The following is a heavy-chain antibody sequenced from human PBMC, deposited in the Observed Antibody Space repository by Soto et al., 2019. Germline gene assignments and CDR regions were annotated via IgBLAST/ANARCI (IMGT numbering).Heavy chain of an antibody. CDR2: ISAYNGNT. V-gene: IGHV1-18*01. D-gene: IGHD2-2*01. CDR1: GYTFTSYG. CDR3: ARDSPTGIVVVPAAMGYYYYGMDV. J-gene: IGHJ6*02. Sequence: ASVKVSCKASGYTFTSYGISWVRQAPGQGLEWMGWISAYNGNTNYAQKLQGRVTITTDTSTSTAYMELRSLRSDDTAVYYCARDSPTGIVVVPAAMGYYYYGMDVWGQGTTVTVSS.